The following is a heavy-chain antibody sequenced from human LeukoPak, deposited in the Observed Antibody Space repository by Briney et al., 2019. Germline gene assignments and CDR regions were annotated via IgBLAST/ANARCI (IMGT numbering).Heavy chain of an antibody. D-gene: IGHD5-12*01. Sequence: SETLSLTCAVYGGSFSGYYWSWIRQPPGKGLEWIGEINHSGSTNYNPSLKSRVTISVDTSKNQFSLKLSSVTAADMAVYYCARGRATARFDYWGQGTLVTVSS. CDR3: ARGRATARFDY. J-gene: IGHJ4*02. CDR1: GGSFSGYY. V-gene: IGHV4-34*01. CDR2: INHSGST.